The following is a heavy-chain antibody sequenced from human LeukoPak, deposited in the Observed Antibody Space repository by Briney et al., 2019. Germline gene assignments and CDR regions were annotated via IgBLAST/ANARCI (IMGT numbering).Heavy chain of an antibody. V-gene: IGHV3-23*01. CDR3: AKGIEIVVVPAAMAYV. CDR2: ISGSGGST. J-gene: IGHJ6*02. Sequence: GGSLRLSCAASGFTFSSYAMSWVRQAPGKGLEWVSAISGSGGSTYYADSVKGRFTISRDNSKNTLYLQMNSLRAGDTAVYYCAKGIEIVVVPAAMAYVWGQGTTVTVSS. D-gene: IGHD2-2*01. CDR1: GFTFSSYA.